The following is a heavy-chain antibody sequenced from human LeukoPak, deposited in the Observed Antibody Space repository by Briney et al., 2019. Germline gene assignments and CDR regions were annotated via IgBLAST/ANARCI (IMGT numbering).Heavy chain of an antibody. CDR1: GYTFTSYG. D-gene: IGHD3-10*01. J-gene: IGHJ4*02. V-gene: IGHV1-18*01. Sequence: ASVKVSCKASGYTFTSYGISWVRQAPGQGLEWMGRISAYNGNTNYAQKLQGRVTMTTDTSTSTAYMELRSLRSDDTAVYYCAREEVGSGSYSIDYWGQGTLVTVSS. CDR3: AREEVGSGSYSIDY. CDR2: ISAYNGNT.